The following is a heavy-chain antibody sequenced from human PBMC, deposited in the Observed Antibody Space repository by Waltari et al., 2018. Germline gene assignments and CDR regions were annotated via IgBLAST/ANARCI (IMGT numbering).Heavy chain of an antibody. V-gene: IGHV4-59*08. CDR2: IYYSVST. Sequence: QVQLQESGPGLVKPSETLSLTCTVPGGSISSYYWSRTRPPPGKGLEWIGYIYYSVSTNYNPSLKSRVTISVDTSKNQFSLKLSSVTAADTAVYYCASSSTIFGVVHFDYWGQGTLVTVSS. J-gene: IGHJ4*02. D-gene: IGHD3-3*01. CDR1: GGSISSYY. CDR3: ASSSTIFGVVHFDY.